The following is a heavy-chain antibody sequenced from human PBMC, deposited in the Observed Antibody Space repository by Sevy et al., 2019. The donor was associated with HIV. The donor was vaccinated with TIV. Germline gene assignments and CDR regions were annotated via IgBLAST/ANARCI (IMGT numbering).Heavy chain of an antibody. D-gene: IGHD6-25*01. CDR2: ITGSGGAS. CDR1: GFTFTTYA. V-gene: IGHV3-23*01. J-gene: IGHJ4*02. Sequence: GGSLRLSCAASGFTFTTYAMTWVRQGPRKGLEWVSSITGSGGASYYADSVKGRFTTSRDSSRNIVTLQMNGLRVEDTAVYYCAKARFVGSGWAGSFEYWGQGAMVTISS. CDR3: AKARFVGSGWAGSFEY.